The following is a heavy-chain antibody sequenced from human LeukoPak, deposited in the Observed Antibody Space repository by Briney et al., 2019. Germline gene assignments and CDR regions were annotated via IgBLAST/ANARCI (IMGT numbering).Heavy chain of an antibody. V-gene: IGHV1-8*03. CDR3: AREGLGELTLDC. Sequence: GASVKVSCKASGYTFTSYDINWVRQATGQGLEWMGWMNPNSGNTGYAQKFQGRVTITRNTSISTAYMELRSLRSDDTAVYYCAREGLGELTLDCWGQGTLVTVSS. CDR2: MNPNSGNT. D-gene: IGHD3-16*01. CDR1: GYTFTSYD. J-gene: IGHJ4*02.